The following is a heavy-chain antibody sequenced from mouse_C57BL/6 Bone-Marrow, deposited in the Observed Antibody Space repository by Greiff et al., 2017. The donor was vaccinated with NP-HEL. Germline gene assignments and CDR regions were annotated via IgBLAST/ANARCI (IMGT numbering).Heavy chain of an antibody. D-gene: IGHD1-1*01. CDR3: AISSYGFAY. J-gene: IGHJ3*01. Sequence: EVHLVESGGGLVKPGGSLKLSCAASGFTFSDYGMHWVRQAPEKGLEWVAYISSGSSTIYYADTVKGRFTITRDNAKNTLFLQMNSLRSEDTAMYYCAISSYGFAYWGQGTLVTVSA. V-gene: IGHV5-17*01. CDR1: GFTFSDYG. CDR2: ISSGSSTI.